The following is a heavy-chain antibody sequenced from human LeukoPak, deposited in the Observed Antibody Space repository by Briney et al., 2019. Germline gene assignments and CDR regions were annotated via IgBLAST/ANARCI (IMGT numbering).Heavy chain of an antibody. D-gene: IGHD5-24*01. CDR3: ASKMATMAGAKYYFDY. V-gene: IGHV1-69*06. CDR1: GGTFSSYA. Sequence: SVKVSCKASGGTFSSYAISWVRQAPGQGLEWMGGIIPIFGTANYAQKFQGRVTITADKSTSTAYMELSSLRSEDTAVYYCASKMATMAGAKYYFDYWGQGTLVTVSS. J-gene: IGHJ4*02. CDR2: IIPIFGTA.